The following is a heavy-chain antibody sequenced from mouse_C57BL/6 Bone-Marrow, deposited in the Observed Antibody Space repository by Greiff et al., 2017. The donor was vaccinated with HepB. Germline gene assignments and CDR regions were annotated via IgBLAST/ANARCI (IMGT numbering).Heavy chain of an antibody. V-gene: IGHV2-9-1*01. Sequence: VQLVESGPGLVAPSQSLSITCTASGFSLTSYAISWVRQPPGKGLEWLGVIWTGGGTNYNSALKSRLSISKDNTKSQVFLKMNSLQTDDTARYYCALQDYYAMDYWGQGTSVTVSS. CDR2: IWTGGGT. CDR3: ALQDYYAMDY. CDR1: GFSLTSYA. J-gene: IGHJ4*01.